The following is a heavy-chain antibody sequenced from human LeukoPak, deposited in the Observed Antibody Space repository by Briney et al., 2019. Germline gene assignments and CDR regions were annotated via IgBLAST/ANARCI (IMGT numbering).Heavy chain of an antibody. D-gene: IGHD3-9*01. CDR3: AKDLDFSFDY. CDR1: GFTFSNNY. Sequence: GGSLRLSCAASGFTFSNNYLSWVRQAPGKGLEWISYIGIGSSNIYYPDSVKGRFTISRDDAKNSLYLQMHSLRDEDTAVYYCAKDLDFSFDYWGQGTLVTVSS. CDR2: IGIGSSNI. V-gene: IGHV3-48*02. J-gene: IGHJ4*02.